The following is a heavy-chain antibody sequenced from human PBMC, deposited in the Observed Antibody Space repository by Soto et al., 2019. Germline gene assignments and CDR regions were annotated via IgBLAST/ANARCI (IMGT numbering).Heavy chain of an antibody. J-gene: IGHJ4*01. CDR1: EFTFSSYA. D-gene: IGHD3-3*01. Sequence: EVQLLESGGGLVQPGGSLRLSCAASEFTFSSYAMSWVRQAPGKGLEWVSAISGSGGSTYYADSVKGTFTISRDNSKNTLYQVMNSLRAEDTDVYYCAPPGGEHYDFWSGYTPAYYFDYRGQGTLVTVAS. V-gene: IGHV3-23*01. CDR2: ISGSGGST. CDR3: APPGGEHYDFWSGYTPAYYFDY.